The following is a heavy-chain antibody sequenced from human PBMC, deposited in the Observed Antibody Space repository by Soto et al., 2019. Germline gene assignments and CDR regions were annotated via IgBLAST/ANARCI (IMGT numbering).Heavy chain of an antibody. J-gene: IGHJ4*02. CDR3: ARGGGDYDSSGYYPFGY. V-gene: IGHV1-69*01. CDR1: GGTFSSYA. Sequence: QVQLVQSGAEVKKPGSSVKVSCKASGGTFSSYAISWVRQAPGQGLEWMGGIIPIFGTANYAQKFQGRVTITADESTSKAYMELGSLKSEDTAVYYCARGGGDYDSSGYYPFGYWGQGTLVTVSS. D-gene: IGHD3-22*01. CDR2: IIPIFGTA.